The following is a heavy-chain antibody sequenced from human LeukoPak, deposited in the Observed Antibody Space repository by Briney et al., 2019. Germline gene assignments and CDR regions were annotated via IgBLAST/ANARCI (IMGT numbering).Heavy chain of an antibody. CDR3: ARGGSSSWYSQDYFDY. CDR1: GFTFSSYG. CDR2: ISSSGSTI. V-gene: IGHV3-48*04. Sequence: GGSLRLSCAASGFTFSSYGMHWVRQAPGKGLEWVSYISSSGSTIYYADSVKGRFTISRDNAKNSMYLQMNSLRAEDTAVYYCARGGSSSWYSQDYFDYWGQGTLVTVSS. D-gene: IGHD6-13*01. J-gene: IGHJ4*02.